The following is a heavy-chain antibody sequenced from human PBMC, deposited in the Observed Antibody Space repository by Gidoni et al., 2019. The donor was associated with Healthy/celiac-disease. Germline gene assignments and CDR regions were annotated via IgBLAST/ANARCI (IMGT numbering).Heavy chain of an antibody. CDR3: ARENYYDSSGYDY. CDR1: GGSFSGYY. V-gene: IGHV4-34*01. Sequence: QVQLQQWGAGLLKPSETLSLTCAVYGGSFSGYYWSWIRQPPGKGLEWIGEINHSGSTNYNPSLKSRVTISVDTSKNQFSLKLSSVTAADTAVYYCARENYYDSSGYDYWGQGTLVTVSS. J-gene: IGHJ4*02. CDR2: INHSGST. D-gene: IGHD3-22*01.